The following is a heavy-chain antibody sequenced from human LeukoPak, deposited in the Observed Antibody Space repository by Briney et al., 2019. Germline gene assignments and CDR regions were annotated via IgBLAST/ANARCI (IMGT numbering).Heavy chain of an antibody. J-gene: IGHJ4*02. Sequence: PSETLSLTCTVSGGSISSYYWSWIRQPAGKGLEWIGRIYTSGSTNYNPSLKSRVTMSVDTSKNQFSLKLSSVTAADTAVYYCARQYVDIVATSGHFDYWGQGTLVTVSS. D-gene: IGHD5-12*01. CDR1: GGSISSYY. V-gene: IGHV4-4*07. CDR3: ARQYVDIVATSGHFDY. CDR2: IYTSGST.